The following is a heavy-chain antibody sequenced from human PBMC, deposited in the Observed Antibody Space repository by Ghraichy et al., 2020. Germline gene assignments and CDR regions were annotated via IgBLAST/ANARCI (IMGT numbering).Heavy chain of an antibody. Sequence: GGSLRLSCAASGFTFSSYAMHWVRQAPGKGLEWVAVISYDGSNKYYADSVKGRFTISRDNSKNTLYLQMNSLRAEDTAVYYCARVVASEMATDVGVAFDIWGQGTMVTVSS. D-gene: IGHD5-24*01. CDR1: GFTFSSYA. V-gene: IGHV3-30-3*01. J-gene: IGHJ3*02. CDR3: ARVVASEMATDVGVAFDI. CDR2: ISYDGSNK.